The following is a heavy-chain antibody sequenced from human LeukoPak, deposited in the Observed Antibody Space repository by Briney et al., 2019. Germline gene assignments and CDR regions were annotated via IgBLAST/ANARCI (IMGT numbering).Heavy chain of an antibody. D-gene: IGHD4-23*01. V-gene: IGHV3-74*03. J-gene: IGHJ4*02. CDR3: IRGLGGGSDY. CDR1: GFTFSTYA. CDR2: INSDGSTT. Sequence: PGGSLRLSCAASGFTFSTYAMSWVRQAPGKGLVWVSRINSDGSTTTYADSVQGRFTISRDNAKNTLYLQMNSLRAEDTAVYYCIRGLGGGSDYWGLGTLVTVTS.